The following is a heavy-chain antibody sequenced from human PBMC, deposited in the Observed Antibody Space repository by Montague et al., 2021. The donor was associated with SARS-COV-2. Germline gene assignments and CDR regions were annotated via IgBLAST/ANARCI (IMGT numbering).Heavy chain of an antibody. Sequence: SETLSLTCTVSGDSITNSNWWTWVSQSPGRGLVWMGEIFRSGDSXXNTSLKSRVTMSVDMSRNQFSLSLSNVTAADTAIYYCVRGGTMTVVVFDYWGQGTLVTVSS. D-gene: IGHD3-22*01. J-gene: IGHJ4*02. V-gene: IGHV4-4*02. CDR2: IFRSGDS. CDR1: GDSITNSNW. CDR3: VRGGTMTVVVFDY.